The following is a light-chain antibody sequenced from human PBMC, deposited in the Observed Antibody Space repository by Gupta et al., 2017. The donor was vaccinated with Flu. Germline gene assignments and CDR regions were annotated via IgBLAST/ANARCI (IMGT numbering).Light chain of an antibody. Sequence: EIVLTQSPGPLSLSPGERATFSCRASQSVRNSYLAWYQQKTGQAPRVLIYGASTRATGIPDRFSGGGSGTDFTLTISRLEPEDFAVYYCQQYGSSVTFGGGTKVEIK. V-gene: IGKV3-20*01. CDR1: QSVRNSY. CDR3: QQYGSSVT. J-gene: IGKJ4*01. CDR2: GAS.